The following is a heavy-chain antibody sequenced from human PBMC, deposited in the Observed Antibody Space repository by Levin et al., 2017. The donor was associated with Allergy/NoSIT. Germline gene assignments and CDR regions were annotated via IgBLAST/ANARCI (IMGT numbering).Heavy chain of an antibody. V-gene: IGHV3-66*01. CDR2: IYSGGST. Sequence: GGSLRLSCAASGFTVSSNYMSWVRQAPGKGLEWVSVIYSGGSTYYADSVKGRFTISRDNSKNTLYLQMNSLRAEDTAVYYCARVGYYYYGMDVWGQGTTVTVSS. J-gene: IGHJ6*02. CDR3: ARVGYYYYGMDV. CDR1: GFTVSSNY.